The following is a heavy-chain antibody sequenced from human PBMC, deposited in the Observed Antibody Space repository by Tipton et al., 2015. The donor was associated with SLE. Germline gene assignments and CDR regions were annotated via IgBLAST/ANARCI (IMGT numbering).Heavy chain of an antibody. CDR2: IYTSGST. D-gene: IGHD2-15*01. J-gene: IGHJ6*03. CDR3: ARSDRGGYYYYYMDV. Sequence: TPSLTYTVSGGSISSGSYYWSWIRQPAGKGLEWIGRIYTSGSTNYNPSLKSRVTISVDTSKNQFSLKLSSVTAADTAVYYCARSDRGGYYYYYMDVWGKGTTVTVSS. CDR1: GGSISSGSYY. V-gene: IGHV4-61*02.